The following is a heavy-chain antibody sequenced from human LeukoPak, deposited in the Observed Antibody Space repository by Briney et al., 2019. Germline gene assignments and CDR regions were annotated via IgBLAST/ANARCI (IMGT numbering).Heavy chain of an antibody. CDR3: AREDCSSTSCYSRYMDV. J-gene: IGHJ6*03. Sequence: SETLSLTCTVSGYSISSGYYWGWIRQPPGKGLEGIGSIYHSRSTYYNPSLKSRVTISVDTSKNQFSLKLSSVTAADTAVYYCAREDCSSTSCYSRYMDVWGKGTTVTVSS. V-gene: IGHV4-38-2*02. CDR1: GYSISSGYY. D-gene: IGHD2-2*01. CDR2: IYHSRST.